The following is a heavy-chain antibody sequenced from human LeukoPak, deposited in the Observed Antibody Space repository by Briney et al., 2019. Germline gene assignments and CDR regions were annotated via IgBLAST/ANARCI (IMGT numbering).Heavy chain of an antibody. CDR1: GFTFSDYY. CDR2: IKQEGTEK. D-gene: IGHD4-17*01. J-gene: IGHJ4*02. V-gene: IGHV3-7*01. CDR3: ARDFNRRDLYGDPIG. Sequence: GGSLRLSCAASGFTFSDYYMSWIRQAPGRGPEWVANIKQEGTEKYYVDSVKGRFTISRDNAKNLLYLEMYSLRAEDTAMYYCARDFNRRDLYGDPIGWGQGALATVSS.